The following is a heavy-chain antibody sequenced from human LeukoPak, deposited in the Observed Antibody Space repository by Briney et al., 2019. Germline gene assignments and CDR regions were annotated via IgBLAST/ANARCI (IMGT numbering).Heavy chain of an antibody. V-gene: IGHV4-59*01. CDR3: ARVGPHYDFWSGYSFFDY. J-gene: IGHJ4*02. CDR2: IYYSGST. D-gene: IGHD3-3*01. Sequence: SETLSLTCTVSGGSISSYYWSWIRQPPGKGLEWIGYIYYSGSTNYNPSLKSRVTISVDTSKNQFSLKLSSVTAADTAVYYRARVGPHYDFWSGYSFFDYWGQGTLVTVSS. CDR1: GGSISSYY.